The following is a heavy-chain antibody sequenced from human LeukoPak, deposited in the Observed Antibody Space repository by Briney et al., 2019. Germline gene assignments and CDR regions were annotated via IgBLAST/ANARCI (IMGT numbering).Heavy chain of an antibody. D-gene: IGHD4-23*01. CDR2: STNRANNYIT. CDR3: AGEKDGGNYLDY. V-gene: IGHV3-72*01. Sequence: GGSLRLSCAASGFTFSDHHMDWVRQAAGKGLEWVARSTNRANNYITEYAASVKGRFTISRDDSKSSLYLEMNSLKTEDTAVYFRAGEKDGGNYLDYWGQGALVTVSS. CDR1: GFTFSDHH. J-gene: IGHJ4*01.